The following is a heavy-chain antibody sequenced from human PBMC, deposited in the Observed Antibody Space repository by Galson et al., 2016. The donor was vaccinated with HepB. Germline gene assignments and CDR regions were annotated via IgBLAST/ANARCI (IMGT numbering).Heavy chain of an antibody. Sequence: SVKVSCKASGYTFIDYYMHWVRQAPGQGLEWMGWINPNSGGTNSAQKFQGRVTMTRDTSMSTAYMELSRMGSDDTAVYSCARGGIVLHSEHYAMDVWGQGTPVTVSS. CDR1: GYTFIDYY. CDR3: ARGGIVLHSEHYAMDV. CDR2: INPNSGGT. D-gene: IGHD2-8*02. J-gene: IGHJ6*02. V-gene: IGHV1-2*02.